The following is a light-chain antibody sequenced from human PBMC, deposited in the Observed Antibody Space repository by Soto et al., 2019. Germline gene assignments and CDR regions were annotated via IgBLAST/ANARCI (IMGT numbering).Light chain of an antibody. V-gene: IGLV1-40*01. CDR3: QSYDSSPSKV. CDR2: GNS. CDR1: SSNIGAGYD. Sequence: QSVLTQPPSVSGAPGQRVTISCTGSSSNIGAGYDVHWYQQLPGTAPKLLIYGNSNRPSGGPDRFSGSKSGTSASLAITGLQAEDEADYYCQSYDSSPSKVFGTGTKLTVL. J-gene: IGLJ1*01.